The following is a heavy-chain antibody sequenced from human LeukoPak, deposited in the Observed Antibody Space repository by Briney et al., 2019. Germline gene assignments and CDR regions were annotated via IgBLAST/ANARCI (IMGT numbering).Heavy chain of an antibody. D-gene: IGHD5-18*01. Sequence: ASVKVSCKASGGTFSSYAISWWRKAPGQGLEWMGGIIPIFGTANYAQKFQGRVTITTDESTSTAYMELSSLRSEDTAVYYCASYGVASDSFYFDYWGQGTLVTVSS. CDR2: IIPIFGTA. J-gene: IGHJ4*02. V-gene: IGHV1-69*05. CDR1: GGTFSSYA. CDR3: ASYGVASDSFYFDY.